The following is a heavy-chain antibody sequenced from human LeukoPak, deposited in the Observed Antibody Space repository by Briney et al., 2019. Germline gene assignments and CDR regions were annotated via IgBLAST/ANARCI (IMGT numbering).Heavy chain of an antibody. CDR2: INPKSGGT. CDR1: GYTFTGYF. CDR3: ARVTARQDYYDSSGYLDY. Sequence: ASVKVSCKASGYTFTGYFMHWVRQAPGQGLEWMRWINPKSGGTNYVQNFQGRVTMNRDTSISTAYMELSRLRSDDTAVYYCARVTARQDYYDSSGYLDYWGQGTLVTVSS. J-gene: IGHJ4*02. V-gene: IGHV1-2*02. D-gene: IGHD3-22*01.